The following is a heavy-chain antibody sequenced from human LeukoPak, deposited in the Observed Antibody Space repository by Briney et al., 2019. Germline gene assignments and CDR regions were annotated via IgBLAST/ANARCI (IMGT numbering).Heavy chain of an antibody. CDR3: AQHDYGELDY. CDR1: GGSFNRTNW. V-gene: IGHV4-4*02. Sequence: SETLSLTCAASGGSFNRTNWWSWVRQPPGKGLEWIGEISHSGSTNYNPSLKRRVTISVDKSKNLVSLKLISVTAADTAVYFCAQHDYGELDYWGQGTLVTVSS. D-gene: IGHD4/OR15-4a*01. CDR2: ISHSGST. J-gene: IGHJ4*02.